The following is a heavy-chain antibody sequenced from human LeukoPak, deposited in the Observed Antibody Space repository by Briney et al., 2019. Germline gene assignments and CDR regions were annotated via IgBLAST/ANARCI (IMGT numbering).Heavy chain of an antibody. V-gene: IGHV1-2*02. CDR1: GFTFTGYY. CDR3: ARVEYHGWSNVYDV. D-gene: IGHD6-19*01. Sequence: ASVKVSCKASGFTFTGYYIHWVRQAPGQRLEWLGWVNPYTGDTTYAPKFQGRVAMTRDTSINTGYLELSNLTSDDTATYFCARVEYHGWSNVYDVWGQGTRVTVSS. CDR2: VNPYTGDT. J-gene: IGHJ3*01.